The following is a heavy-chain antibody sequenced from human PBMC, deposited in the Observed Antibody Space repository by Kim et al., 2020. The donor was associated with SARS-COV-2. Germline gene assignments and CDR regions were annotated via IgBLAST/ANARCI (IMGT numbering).Heavy chain of an antibody. V-gene: IGHV5-51*01. CDR1: GYSFTSYW. D-gene: IGHD6-6*01. CDR2: IYPGDSDT. J-gene: IGHJ6*04. Sequence: GESLKISCKGSGYSFTSYWIGWVRQMPGKGLEWMGNIYPGDSDTRYSPTFQGQVTISADKSISTAYLQWSSLKASDTSMYYSARPVSRAARSRDYYYGTDDWGEGTAVTVSS. CDR3: ARPVSRAARSRDYYYGTDD.